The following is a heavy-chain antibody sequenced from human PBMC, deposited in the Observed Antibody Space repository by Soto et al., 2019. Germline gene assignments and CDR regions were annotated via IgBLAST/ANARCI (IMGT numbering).Heavy chain of an antibody. V-gene: IGHV3-23*01. Sequence: EVQLLESGGDLVQPGGSLRLSCAASGFTFNNYAMSWVRQAPGKGLEWVSGISSSGGSTYYADSVKGRFTISRDNSKNTLSLQMNSLRAEDTALYYCARAIVHYDSSSYYSGFDWFDPWGQGTLVTVSS. D-gene: IGHD3-22*01. CDR3: ARAIVHYDSSSYYSGFDWFDP. CDR1: GFTFNNYA. J-gene: IGHJ5*02. CDR2: ISSSGGST.